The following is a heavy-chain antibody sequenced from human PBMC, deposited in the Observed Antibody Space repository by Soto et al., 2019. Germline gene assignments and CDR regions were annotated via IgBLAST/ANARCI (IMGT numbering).Heavy chain of an antibody. CDR1: GYSVSSNNTA. J-gene: IGHJ6*02. V-gene: IGHV6-1*01. Sequence: PSQTLSLTCAISGYSVSSNNTALHWISHSPSRGLEWLGRTYYRSKWYNNYAVSVKSRITINPDTSKNQFSLQLNSVTPEDTAVYYCARDWEYTSSSGLFVWGQGTTVTGSS. CDR2: TYYRSKWYN. CDR3: ARDWEYTSSSGLFV. D-gene: IGHD6-6*01.